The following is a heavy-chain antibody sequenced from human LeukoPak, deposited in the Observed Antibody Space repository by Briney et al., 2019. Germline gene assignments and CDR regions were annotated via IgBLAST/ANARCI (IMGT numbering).Heavy chain of an antibody. V-gene: IGHV3-30*04. J-gene: IGHJ6*03. CDR1: EFTFSNYA. CDR2: TSYDGSNK. CDR3: AKDPNFYYCMDV. Sequence: GGSLRLSCTASEFTFSNYAMHWVRQAPGKGLEWVAVTSYDGSNKYYGGSVKGRFTISRDNSKNTLYLQMNSLRAEDTAVYYCAKDPNFYYCMDVWGKGTTVTISS.